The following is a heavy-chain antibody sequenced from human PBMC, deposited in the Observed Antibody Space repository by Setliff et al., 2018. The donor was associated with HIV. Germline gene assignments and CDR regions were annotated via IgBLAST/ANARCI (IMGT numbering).Heavy chain of an antibody. Sequence: GGSLRLSCAASGFTFSSYNMNWVRQAPGKGLEWISYISSTSSYIYYADSVKGRFTISRDNSKNTLYLQMNSLRAEDTAMYYCAREDYNNYWEYWYFDLWGRGTLVTVSS. CDR2: ISSTSSYI. CDR3: AREDYNNYWEYWYFDL. CDR1: GFTFSSYN. V-gene: IGHV3-21*05. J-gene: IGHJ2*01. D-gene: IGHD4-4*01.